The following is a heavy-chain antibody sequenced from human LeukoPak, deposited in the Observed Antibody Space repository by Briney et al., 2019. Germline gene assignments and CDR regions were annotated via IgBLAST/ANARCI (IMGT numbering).Heavy chain of an antibody. CDR1: GFTFSNYA. D-gene: IGHD3-3*01. CDR3: AKDRFCCGYTGWQFDY. V-gene: IGHV3-23*01. J-gene: IGHJ4*02. Sequence: HPGGSLRLSCAASGFTFSNYAMSWVRQAQGKGLEWVSAITGSGGSTNYADSVKGRFTISRDNSKNTLYLQMQSLRAEDTAVYYCAKDRFCCGYTGWQFDYWGQGSLVTVSS. CDR2: ITGSGGST.